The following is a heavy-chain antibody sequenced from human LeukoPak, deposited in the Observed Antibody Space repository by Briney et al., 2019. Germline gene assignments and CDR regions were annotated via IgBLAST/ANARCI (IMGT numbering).Heavy chain of an antibody. CDR3: ARGRYCSADICSGGDAFDI. CDR1: GGSINNYY. CDR2: IYTRGST. J-gene: IGHJ3*02. V-gene: IGHV4-4*07. D-gene: IGHD2-15*01. Sequence: SETLSLTCTVSGGSINNYYWSWIRQPAGKGLEWIGRIYTRGSTNYNPSLKSRVTMSVDTSKNQSSLKLSSVTAADTAVYYCARGRYCSADICSGGDAFDIWGQGTMVSVSS.